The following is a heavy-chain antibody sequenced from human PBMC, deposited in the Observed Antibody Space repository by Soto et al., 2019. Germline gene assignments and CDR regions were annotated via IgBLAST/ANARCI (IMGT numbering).Heavy chain of an antibody. V-gene: IGHV4-34*01. D-gene: IGHD1-7*01. CDR2: INHRGSS. Sequence: PSETLSLTCAVNGGSLSGYYWSWIRQSPGKGLEWIGEINHRGSSDYNPSLKSRVTLSIDASMNHVTLELTSVTAADTAVYYCASSDNRNSLYGMDVWGQATAVTVSS. CDR1: GGSLSGYY. CDR3: ASSDNRNSLYGMDV. J-gene: IGHJ6*02.